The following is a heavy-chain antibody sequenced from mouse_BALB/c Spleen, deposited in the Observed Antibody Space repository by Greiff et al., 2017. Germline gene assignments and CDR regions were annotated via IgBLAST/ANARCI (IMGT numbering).Heavy chain of an antibody. Sequence: EVQLVESGGGFVKPGGSLKLSCAASGFTFSSYAMSWVRQTPEKRLEWVASISSGGSYTYYPDRVKGRFTISRDNAKNTLYLQRSSLRSEDTAMYYCARPYGSGDDYDAMDYWGQGTSVTVSS. J-gene: IGHJ4*01. CDR3: ARPYGSGDDYDAMDY. D-gene: IGHD1-1*01. CDR2: ISSGGSYT. V-gene: IGHV5-9-3*01. CDR1: GFTFSSYA.